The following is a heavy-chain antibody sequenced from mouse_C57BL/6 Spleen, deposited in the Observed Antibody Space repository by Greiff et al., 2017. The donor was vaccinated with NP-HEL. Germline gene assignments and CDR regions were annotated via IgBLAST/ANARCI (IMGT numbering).Heavy chain of an antibody. D-gene: IGHD1-1*01. J-gene: IGHJ2*01. CDR1: GYAFSSSW. Sequence: RKEEGPELVKPGASVKISCKASGYAFSSSWMNWVKQRPGKGLEWIGRIYPGDGDTNYNGKFKGKATLTADKSSSTAYMQLSSLTSEDSAVYFCARIITTVVDGFGYWGHGTTLTVSS. CDR3: ARIITTVVDGFGY. CDR2: IYPGDGDT. V-gene: IGHV1-82*01.